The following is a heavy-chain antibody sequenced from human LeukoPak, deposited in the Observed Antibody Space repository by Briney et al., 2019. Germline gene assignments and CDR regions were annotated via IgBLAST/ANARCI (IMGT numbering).Heavy chain of an antibody. CDR1: GFTFSSYA. CDR2: ISSNGGST. Sequence: GGSLRLSCAASGFTFSSYAMHWVRQAPGKGLEYVSAISSNGGSTYYANSVKGRFTISRDNSENTLYLQMNSLRAEDTAVYYCARDLIQLWLRGFIGYWGQGTLVTVSS. V-gene: IGHV3-64*01. J-gene: IGHJ4*02. D-gene: IGHD5-18*01. CDR3: ARDLIQLWLRGFIGY.